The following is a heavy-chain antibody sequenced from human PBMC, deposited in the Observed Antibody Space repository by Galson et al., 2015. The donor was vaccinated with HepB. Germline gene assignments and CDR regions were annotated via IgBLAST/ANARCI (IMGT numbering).Heavy chain of an antibody. V-gene: IGHV3-30*03. CDR3: ARDWGGVARRYFDY. Sequence: SLRLSCAASGFTFSSYGMHWVRQAPGKGLEWVAVISYDGSNKYYADSVKGRFTISRDNSKNTLYLQMNSLRAEDTAVYYYARDWGGVARRYFDYWGQGTLVTVSS. CDR2: ISYDGSNK. CDR1: GFTFSSYG. J-gene: IGHJ4*02. D-gene: IGHD3-16*01.